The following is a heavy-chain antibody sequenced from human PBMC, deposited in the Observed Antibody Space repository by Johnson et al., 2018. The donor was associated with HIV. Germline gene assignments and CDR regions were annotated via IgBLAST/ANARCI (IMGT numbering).Heavy chain of an antibody. CDR3: AKSVAKVGAGMSFDF. V-gene: IGHV3-23*04. CDR2: ISGSGGST. J-gene: IGHJ3*01. CDR1: GFTFSSYA. Sequence: VQLVESGGGLVQPGGSLRFSCAVSGFTFSSYAMSWVRQAPGKGLEWVSAISGSGGSTYYADSVKGRFTISRDNSKNTLYLQMSSLRAEYTAVYYCAKSVAKVGAGMSFDFWGQGTMVTVSS. D-gene: IGHD1-26*01.